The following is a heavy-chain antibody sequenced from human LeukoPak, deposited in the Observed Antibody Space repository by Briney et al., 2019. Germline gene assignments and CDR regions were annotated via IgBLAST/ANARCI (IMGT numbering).Heavy chain of an antibody. CDR2: IYTSGST. V-gene: IGHV4-4*07. CDR1: GGSISSYY. D-gene: IGHD6-19*01. J-gene: IGHJ4*02. Sequence: SETLSLTCTVSGGSISSYYWSWIRQPAGKGLEWIGRIYTSGSTNYNPSLKSRVTMSVDTSKTQFSLKLSSVTAADTAVHYCARVRGSGWSFDYWGQGTLVTVSS. CDR3: ARVRGSGWSFDY.